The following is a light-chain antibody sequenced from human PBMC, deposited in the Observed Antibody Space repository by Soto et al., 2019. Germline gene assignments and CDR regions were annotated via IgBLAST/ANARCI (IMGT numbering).Light chain of an antibody. CDR1: QSVNSN. Sequence: EIVMTQSPVTLSVSPGDRATLSCRASQSVNSNLAWYQQEPGQTPKLLIYVASTRATGIPARFSGSGSGTEFTLTISSLQSEDFAVYYCQQYNVWPLTFGGGTKVEFK. CDR3: QQYNVWPLT. J-gene: IGKJ4*01. V-gene: IGKV3-15*01. CDR2: VAS.